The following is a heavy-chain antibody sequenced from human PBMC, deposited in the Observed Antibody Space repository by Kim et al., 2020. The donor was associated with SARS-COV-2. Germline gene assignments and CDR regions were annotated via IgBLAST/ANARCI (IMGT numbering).Heavy chain of an antibody. CDR2: IIPIFGTA. J-gene: IGHJ6*02. D-gene: IGHD6-19*01. V-gene: IGHV1-69*13. CDR1: GGTFSSYA. Sequence: SVKVSCKASGGTFSSYAISWVRQAPGQGLEWMGGIIPIFGTANYAQKFQGRVTITADESTSTAYMELSSLRSEDTAVYYCAVAGGVAGSSEYYYYGMDVWGQGTTVTVSS. CDR3: AVAGGVAGSSEYYYYGMDV.